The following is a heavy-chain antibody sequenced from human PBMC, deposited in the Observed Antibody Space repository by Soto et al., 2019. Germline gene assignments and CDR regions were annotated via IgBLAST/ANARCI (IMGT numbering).Heavy chain of an antibody. CDR3: ARAFYDSSGYDAFDI. J-gene: IGHJ3*02. D-gene: IGHD3-22*01. CDR1: GYTFTGYY. V-gene: IGHV1-2*04. Sequence: GASVKVSCKASGYTFTGYYMHWVRQAPGQGLEWMGGINPNIGATNYAQKFQGWVTITRDESMSTAYMELSRLRSEDTAVYYCARAFYDSSGYDAFDIWGQGTMVTVSS. CDR2: INPNIGAT.